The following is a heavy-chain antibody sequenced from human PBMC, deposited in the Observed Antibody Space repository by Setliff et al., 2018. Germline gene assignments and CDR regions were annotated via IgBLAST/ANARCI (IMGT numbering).Heavy chain of an antibody. V-gene: IGHV4-39*07. CDR1: GGSISSSSYY. Sequence: SETLYLTCTVSGGSISSSSYYWGWIRQPPGKGLEWIGSIYYSGSTYYHPSLKSRVTISVDTSKNQFSLKLSSVTAADTAVYYCASVVEDYYDSSGYFLPSYYFDYWGQGTLVTVS. CDR2: IYYSGST. D-gene: IGHD3-22*01. CDR3: ASVVEDYYDSSGYFLPSYYFDY. J-gene: IGHJ4*02.